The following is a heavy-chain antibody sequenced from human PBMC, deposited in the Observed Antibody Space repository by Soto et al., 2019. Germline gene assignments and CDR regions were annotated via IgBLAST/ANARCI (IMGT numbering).Heavy chain of an antibody. Sequence: QVQLVESGGGVVQPGEPLRLSWAASEFTFSSYAMHWVRQAPGKGLEWVAVVSNDGSNKYYADSVKGRFTISRDNSKNTLNLQMNSLRAEDTAVYYCAKDQSTNSRSYHALDVWGQGTTVTVSS. CDR2: VSNDGSNK. D-gene: IGHD2-8*01. V-gene: IGHV3-30*18. CDR3: AKDQSTNSRSYHALDV. J-gene: IGHJ6*02. CDR1: EFTFSSYA.